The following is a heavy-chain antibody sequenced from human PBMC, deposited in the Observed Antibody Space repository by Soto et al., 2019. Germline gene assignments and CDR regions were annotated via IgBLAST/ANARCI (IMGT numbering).Heavy chain of an antibody. CDR2: ISYDGSNK. D-gene: IGHD3-22*01. J-gene: IGHJ4*02. Sequence: GGSLRLSCAASGFTFSSYGMHWVRQAPGKGLEWVAVISYDGSNKYYADSVKGRFTISRDNSKNTLYLQMNSLRAEDTAVYYCAKDPNYYDSSGYLPDYWGQGTLVTVSS. CDR1: GFTFSSYG. V-gene: IGHV3-30*18. CDR3: AKDPNYYDSSGYLPDY.